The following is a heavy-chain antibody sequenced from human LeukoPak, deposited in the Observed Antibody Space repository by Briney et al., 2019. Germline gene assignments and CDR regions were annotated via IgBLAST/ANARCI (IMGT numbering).Heavy chain of an antibody. CDR3: ARGRYYGSGSYYNELDS. CDR2: MNPNSGDT. J-gene: IGHJ4*02. CDR1: GYTFTSYD. D-gene: IGHD3-10*01. Sequence: ASVKVSCKASGYTFTSYDINWVRQATGQGLEWVGWMNPNSGDTGYAQKFQGGVTMTRDTSISTAYMELSSLTSEDTAVYYCARGRYYGSGSYYNELDSWGQGTLVTVS. V-gene: IGHV1-8*01.